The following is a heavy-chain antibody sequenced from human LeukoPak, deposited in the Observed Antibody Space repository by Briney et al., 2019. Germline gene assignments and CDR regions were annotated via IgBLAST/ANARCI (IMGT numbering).Heavy chain of an antibody. V-gene: IGHV3-20*04. CDR1: GFTFDDYG. CDR3: ARDSSSWYYFDY. CDR2: INWNGGST. Sequence: GGSLRLSCAASGFTFDDYGMSWVRQAPGKGLEWVSGINWNGGSTGYADSVKGRFTISRDSAKNSLYLQMNSLRAEDTALYYCARDSSSWYYFDYWGQGTLVTVSS. J-gene: IGHJ4*02. D-gene: IGHD6-13*01.